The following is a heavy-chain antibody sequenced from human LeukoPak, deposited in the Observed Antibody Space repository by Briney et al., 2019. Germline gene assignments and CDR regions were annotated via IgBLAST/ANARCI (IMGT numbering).Heavy chain of an antibody. D-gene: IGHD2/OR15-2a*01. CDR3: AKAAVYSNRWTPFDD. V-gene: IGHV3-30*18. J-gene: IGHJ4*02. CDR2: LAGDGVNI. CDR1: GFTFSIYG. Sequence: GGSLRLSCAASGFTFSIYGMHWVRQAPGKGLEWVALLAGDGVNIFYADSVKGRFTISRDNSKNTLYLQMNSLRPEDTAVYYCAKAAVYSNRWTPFDDWGQGTLVTVSS.